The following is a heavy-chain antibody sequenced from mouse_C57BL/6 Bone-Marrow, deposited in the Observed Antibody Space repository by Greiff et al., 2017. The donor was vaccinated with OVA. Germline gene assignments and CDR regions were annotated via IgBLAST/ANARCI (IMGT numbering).Heavy chain of an antibody. D-gene: IGHD2-3*01. CDR2: ISYDGSN. J-gene: IGHJ4*01. CDR3: ARWLLRAMDY. V-gene: IGHV3-6*01. CDR1: GYSITSGYY. Sequence: ESGPGLVKPSQSLSLTCSVTGYSITSGYYWNWIRQFPGNKLEWMGYISYDGSNNYNPSLKNRISITRDTSKNQCFLKLNSVTTEDTATYYCARWLLRAMDYWGQGTSVTVSS.